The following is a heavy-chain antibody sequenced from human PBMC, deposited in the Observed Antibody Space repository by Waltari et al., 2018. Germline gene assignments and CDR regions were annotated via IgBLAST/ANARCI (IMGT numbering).Heavy chain of an antibody. CDR3: ARGRSITIFGVVITRIGRRGMDV. CDR1: GGSFSGYY. V-gene: IGHV4-34*01. CDR2: INHSGST. Sequence: QVQLQQWGAGLLKPSETLSLTCAVYGGSFSGYYWSWNRQPQGKGLEWIGEINHSGSTNYNPFLKSRVTISVDTSKNQFSLKLSSVTAADTAVYYCARGRSITIFGVVITRIGRRGMDVWGQGTTVTVSS. D-gene: IGHD3-3*01. J-gene: IGHJ6*02.